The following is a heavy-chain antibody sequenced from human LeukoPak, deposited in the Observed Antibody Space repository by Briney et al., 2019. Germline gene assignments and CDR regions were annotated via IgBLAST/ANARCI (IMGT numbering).Heavy chain of an antibody. CDR2: ISSSSSYI. Sequence: GGSLRLSCAASGFTFSSYSMNWVRQAPGKGLEWVSSISSSSSYIYYADSVKGRFTISRDNAKNSLYLQMNSLRAEDTAMYYCARDEPPRVTPYAFDIWGQGTMVTVSS. V-gene: IGHV3-21*01. D-gene: IGHD1-14*01. J-gene: IGHJ3*02. CDR3: ARDEPPRVTPYAFDI. CDR1: GFTFSSYS.